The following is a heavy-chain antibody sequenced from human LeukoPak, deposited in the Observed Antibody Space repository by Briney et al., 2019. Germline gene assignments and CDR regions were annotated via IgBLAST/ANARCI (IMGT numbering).Heavy chain of an antibody. CDR1: GGTFSSYA. CDR2: IIPILGIA. V-gene: IGHV1-69*04. D-gene: IGHD2-15*01. J-gene: IGHJ4*02. CDR3: ARDSTHDSHPGYYFDY. Sequence: ASVTVSCKASGGTFSSYAISWVRQAPGQGLEWMGRIIPILGIANYAQKFQGRVTITADKSTSTAYMELSSLRSEDTAVYYCARDSTHDSHPGYYFDYWGQGTLSPSPQ.